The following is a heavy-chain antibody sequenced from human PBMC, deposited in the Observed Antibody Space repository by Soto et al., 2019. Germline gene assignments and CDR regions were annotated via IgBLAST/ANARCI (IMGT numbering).Heavy chain of an antibody. CDR1: GFTFSSYG. CDR3: AIPLSLPRHYYVLYYYYSYGMDV. V-gene: IGHV3-30*03. J-gene: IGHJ6*02. CDR2: ISYDGSNK. D-gene: IGHD3-10*02. Sequence: QVQLVESGGGVVQPGRSLRLSCAASGFTFSSYGMHWVRQAPGKGLEWVAVISYDGSNKYYADSVKGRFTISRDNSKNPVYLQLSRLRAEDTAVYYCAIPLSLPRHYYVLYYYYSYGMDVWGQGPTVTVSS.